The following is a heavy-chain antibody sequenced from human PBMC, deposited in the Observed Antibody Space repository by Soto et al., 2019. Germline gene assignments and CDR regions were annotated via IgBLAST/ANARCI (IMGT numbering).Heavy chain of an antibody. CDR1: GFSLRTSEVG. J-gene: IGHJ4*02. D-gene: IGHD3-9*01. V-gene: IGHV2-5*02. CDR2: IYRDDDK. CDR3: AHRLRHGLTGPWNFGYFDY. Sequence: PTLVNPTQTLTLTCTFSGFSLRTSEVGVGWIRQPPGKALEWLALIYRDDDKRYNPSLKSRLTITQDTSKNQVVLTMTNKDPVDTAIYYCAHRLRHGLTGPWNFGYFDYWGQGILVTVSS.